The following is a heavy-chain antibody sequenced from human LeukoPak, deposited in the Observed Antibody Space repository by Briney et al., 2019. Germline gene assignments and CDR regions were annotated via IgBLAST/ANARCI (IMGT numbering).Heavy chain of an antibody. CDR1: GFTFTSSA. V-gene: IGHV1-58*02. D-gene: IGHD2-15*01. J-gene: IGHJ5*02. Sequence: GTSVKVSCKAAGFTFTSSAMQWVRQARGQRLEWIGWIVVGSGNTNYAQKFQERVTITRDMSTSTAYMELSSLRSEDTAVYYCAADGVVAHHNWFDPWGQGTLVTVSS. CDR2: IVVGSGNT. CDR3: AADGVVAHHNWFDP.